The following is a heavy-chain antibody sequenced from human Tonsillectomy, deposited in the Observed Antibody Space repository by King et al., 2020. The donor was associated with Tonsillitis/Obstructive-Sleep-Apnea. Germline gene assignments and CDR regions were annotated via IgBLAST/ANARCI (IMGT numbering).Heavy chain of an antibody. D-gene: IGHD6-19*01. Sequence: QLVQSGAEVRKPGESLEISCQDSGDSFTNYWIAWVRQKPGKGLEWMGIIYPGDSNTRYSPSFQGQVTFSVDKSITTAYLQWSSLKASDAAMYYCARRRGGIAGAGSTYYFDDWGQGTLVTVSP. CDR3: ARRRGGIAGAGSTYYFDD. CDR2: IYPGDSNT. V-gene: IGHV5-51*03. CDR1: GDSFTNYW. J-gene: IGHJ4*02.